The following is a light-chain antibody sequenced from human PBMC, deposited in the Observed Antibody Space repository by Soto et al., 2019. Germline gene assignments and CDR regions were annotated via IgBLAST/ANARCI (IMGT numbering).Light chain of an antibody. CDR3: SSYAGSDNPYV. Sequence: QSVLSQPASVSGSFGQSITISCSGPNTDLGVYGYVSWYQHHPGKAPKLLIYDVNNRPSGISDRFSGSKSGNTASLTVSGLQAEDEADYYCSSYAGSDNPYVFGTGTKVTVL. V-gene: IGLV2-8*01. CDR1: NTDLGVYGY. J-gene: IGLJ1*01. CDR2: DVN.